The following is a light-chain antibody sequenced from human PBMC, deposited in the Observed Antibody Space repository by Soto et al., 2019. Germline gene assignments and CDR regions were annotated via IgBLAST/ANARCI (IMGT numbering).Light chain of an antibody. CDR1: QSVSSSY. Sequence: EIVLTQSPGTLSLSPGERATLSCRASQSVSSSYLAWYQQKPGQAPRLLIYGASSRATGIPDRYSGSGSGPDFTLTISRRQAGEFVVEYCRQYCSSPRWTFGQGSKVEIK. V-gene: IGKV3-20*01. CDR2: GAS. CDR3: RQYCSSPRWT. J-gene: IGKJ1*01.